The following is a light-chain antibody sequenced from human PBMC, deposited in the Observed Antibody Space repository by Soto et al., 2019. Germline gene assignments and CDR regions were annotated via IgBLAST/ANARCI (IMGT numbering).Light chain of an antibody. CDR2: DAY. Sequence: DIQMSHSPSTLSASVGDRVTITCRASQSISSWLAWYQQKPGKAPKLLIYDAYTLETGVPSRFSGSGSGTDFTLTISSLQADDFATYYCQQYDSYSWTFGQGTKVDIK. CDR3: QQYDSYSWT. V-gene: IGKV1-5*01. CDR1: QSISSW. J-gene: IGKJ1*01.